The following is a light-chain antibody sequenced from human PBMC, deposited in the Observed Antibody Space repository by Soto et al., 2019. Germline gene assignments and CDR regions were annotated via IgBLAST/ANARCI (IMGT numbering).Light chain of an antibody. J-gene: IGKJ2*01. V-gene: IGKV3-20*01. CDR2: GAS. CDR3: QQYGSTPKT. Sequence: EIVWTQSPGTLSLSPWERATLSCRASQSVRSSYLARFQQKPGQAPRLLIYGASSRATGIPDRFSGSESGTDFTLTISRLEPEDFAVYYCQQYGSTPKTFGQGTKLEIK. CDR1: QSVRSSY.